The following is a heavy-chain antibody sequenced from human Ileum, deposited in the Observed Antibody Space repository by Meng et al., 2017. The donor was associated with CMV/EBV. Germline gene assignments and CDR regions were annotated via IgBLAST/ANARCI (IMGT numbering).Heavy chain of an antibody. CDR2: ISSDGTKK. D-gene: IGHD2-15*01. V-gene: IGHV3-30*04. CDR3: ARGGGFL. CDR1: GFTFSNDV. Sequence: VTLSWAASGFTFSNDVMHWVRQAPGKRLEWVAVISSDGTKKYYTDSVKGRLTISRDNSDKTLYLQMNDVRADDGAVYYCARGGGFLWGQGTLVTVSS. J-gene: IGHJ4*02.